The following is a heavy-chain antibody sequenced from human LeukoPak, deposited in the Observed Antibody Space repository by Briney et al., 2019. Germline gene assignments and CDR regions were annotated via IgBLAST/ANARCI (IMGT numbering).Heavy chain of an antibody. CDR1: GGSFSGYY. CDR3: ARSPLFYQLPSFDY. V-gene: IGHV4-34*01. CDR2: INHSGST. D-gene: IGHD2-2*01. J-gene: IGHJ4*02. Sequence: SETLSLTCSVYGGSFSGYYWSWIRRPPGKGLEWIGEINHSGSTNYNPSLKSRVTISVDTSKNQFSLKLSSVTAADTAVYYCARSPLFYQLPSFDYWGQGTLVTVSS.